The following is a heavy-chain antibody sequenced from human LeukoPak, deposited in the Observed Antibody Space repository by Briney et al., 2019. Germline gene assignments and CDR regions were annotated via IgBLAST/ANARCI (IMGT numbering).Heavy chain of an antibody. CDR2: IYYSGST. CDR1: GGSISSGGYY. CDR3: ARAGTTAWFDP. D-gene: IGHD1-1*01. Sequence: TSETLSLTCTVSGGSISSGGYYWSWIRQHPGKGLEWIGYIYYSGSTYYNPSLKSRVTISVDTSKNQFSLKLSSVTAADTAVYYCARAGTTAWFDPWGQGTLVTVSS. J-gene: IGHJ5*02. V-gene: IGHV4-31*03.